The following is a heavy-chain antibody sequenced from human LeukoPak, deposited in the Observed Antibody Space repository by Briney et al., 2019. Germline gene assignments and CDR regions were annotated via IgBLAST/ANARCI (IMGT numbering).Heavy chain of an antibody. D-gene: IGHD3-16*02. CDR2: ISGSGSNT. CDR1: GFTFSNYG. J-gene: IGHJ4*02. CDR3: ARPGPTFGGVITYFDY. V-gene: IGHV3-23*01. Sequence: PGGSLRLSCSASGFTFSNYGMSWVRQAPGKGLEWVSAISGSGSNTYYADSVKGRFTISRDNAKNSLYLQMNSLRAEDTALYYCARPGPTFGGVITYFDYWGQGTLVTVSS.